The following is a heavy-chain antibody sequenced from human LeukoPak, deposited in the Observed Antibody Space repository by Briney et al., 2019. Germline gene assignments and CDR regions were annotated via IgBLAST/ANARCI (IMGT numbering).Heavy chain of an antibody. J-gene: IGHJ4*02. CDR2: INHSGST. D-gene: IGHD3-3*01. CDR1: GGSFSGYY. CDR3: ARDFLEWLPYS. V-gene: IGHV4-34*01. Sequence: SETLSLTCAVYGGSFSGYYWSWIRQPPGKGLEWIGEINHSGSTNYNPSLKSRVTISVDTSKNQFSLKLSSVTAADTAVYYCARDFLEWLPYSWGQGTLVTVSS.